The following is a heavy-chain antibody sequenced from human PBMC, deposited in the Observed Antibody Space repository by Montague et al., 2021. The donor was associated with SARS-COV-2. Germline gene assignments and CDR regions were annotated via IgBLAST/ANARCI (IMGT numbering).Heavy chain of an antibody. CDR3: ARGLPVTTLFYYFGMDV. CDR2: INHYGST. CDR1: GGSFSGNY. Sequence: SETLSLTCAVYGGSFSGNYWSWIRQPPGKGPEWIGEINHYGSTNYNPSLKSRVTMSVDTSKNQFSLKLSSVTAADTAVYYCARGLPVTTLFYYFGMDVWGQGTTVTVSS. J-gene: IGHJ6*02. D-gene: IGHD4-11*01. V-gene: IGHV4-34*01.